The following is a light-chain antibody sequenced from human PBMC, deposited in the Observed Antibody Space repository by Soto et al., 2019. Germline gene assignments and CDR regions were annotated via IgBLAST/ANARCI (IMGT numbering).Light chain of an antibody. CDR3: QQYGGSPLT. V-gene: IGKV3-20*01. J-gene: IGKJ4*01. CDR1: QSISSTY. CDR2: GIS. Sequence: EIVLTQSPGTLSLSPGERATLSCRASQSISSTYLAWYRQKPGQAPRLLIYGISSRATGIPDRFSGGGSGTDFTLTISRLEPEDFAVYYCQQYGGSPLTFGGRTNVDI.